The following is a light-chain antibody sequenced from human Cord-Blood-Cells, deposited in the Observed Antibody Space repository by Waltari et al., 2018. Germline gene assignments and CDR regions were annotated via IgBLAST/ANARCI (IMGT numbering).Light chain of an antibody. CDR3: QAWDSSTHVV. CDR2: QDS. Sequence: SYELTQPPSVSVSPGQTASITCSGDKLGDKYACWYQQKPGQSPVLVIYQDSKRPSGIPERFSGSNPGNTATRTISGTQAMDEADYDCQAWDSSTHVVFGGGTKLTVL. V-gene: IGLV3-1*01. J-gene: IGLJ2*01. CDR1: KLGDKY.